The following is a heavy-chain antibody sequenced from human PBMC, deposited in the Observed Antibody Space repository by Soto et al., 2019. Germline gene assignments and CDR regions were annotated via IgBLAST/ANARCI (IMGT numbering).Heavy chain of an antibody. CDR1: GGSISSGGYY. J-gene: IGHJ3*02. Sequence: SETLSLTCTVSGGSISSGGYYWSWIRQHPGKGLEWIGYIYYSGSTYYNPSLKSRVTISVDTSKNQFSLKLSSVTAADTAVYYCARVKVPNEGQSYYYDSSGYYVLVGDAFDIWGQGTMVTVSS. D-gene: IGHD3-22*01. CDR2: IYYSGST. V-gene: IGHV4-31*03. CDR3: ARVKVPNEGQSYYYDSSGYYVLVGDAFDI.